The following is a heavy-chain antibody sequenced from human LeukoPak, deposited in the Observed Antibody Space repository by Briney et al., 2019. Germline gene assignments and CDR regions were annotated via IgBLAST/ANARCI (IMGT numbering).Heavy chain of an antibody. D-gene: IGHD6-19*01. V-gene: IGHV3-49*04. CDR2: VASKAFGGPP. CDR1: GFNFGDHV. CDR3: ARASGSFWYFDF. Sequence: GGPLRLSCTGSGFNFGDHVMTWVRQAPGKGLEWVGFVASKAFGGPPEYAASVKGRLTISRDDSKSIAYLDLNSLKTEDTAVYYCARASGSFWYFDFWGQGTPVTVSS. J-gene: IGHJ4*02.